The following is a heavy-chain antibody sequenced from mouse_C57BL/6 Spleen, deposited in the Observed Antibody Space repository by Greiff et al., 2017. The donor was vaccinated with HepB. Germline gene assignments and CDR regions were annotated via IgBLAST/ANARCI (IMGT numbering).Heavy chain of an antibody. CDR1: GYTFTSYW. D-gene: IGHD1-1*01. J-gene: IGHJ2*01. CDR3: ALITTVVGY. CDR2: IYPGSGST. V-gene: IGHV1-55*01. Sequence: QVHVQQSGAELVKPGASVKMSCKASGYTFTSYWITWVKQRPGQGLEWIGDIYPGSGSTNYNEKFKSKATLTVDTSSSTAYMQLSSLTSEDSAVYYCALITTVVGYWGQGTTLTVSS.